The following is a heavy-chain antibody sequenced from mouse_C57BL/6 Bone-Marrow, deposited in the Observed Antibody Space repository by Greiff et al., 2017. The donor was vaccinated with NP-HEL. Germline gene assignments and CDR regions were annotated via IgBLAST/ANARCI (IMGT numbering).Heavy chain of an antibody. J-gene: IGHJ4*01. Sequence: EVQLVESGGGLVKPVGSLILSCAASGFTFSDYGMHWVRPAPEKGLEWIAYISSGSSTIYYAATVHGRFTISRDNTKNTLFLQMASLRAEDTAMYYCARRYRGLYYYAMDYWGQGTSVTVSS. CDR2: ISSGSSTI. D-gene: IGHD2-12*01. CDR3: ARRYRGLYYYAMDY. CDR1: GFTFSDYG. V-gene: IGHV5-17*01.